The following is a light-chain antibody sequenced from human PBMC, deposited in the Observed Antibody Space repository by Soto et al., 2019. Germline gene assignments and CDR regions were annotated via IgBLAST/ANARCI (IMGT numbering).Light chain of an antibody. CDR2: EVS. CDR3: SSYTSSSTPYV. Sequence: QSALTQPASVSGSPGQSITISCTGTGSDVGGYNYVSWYQQHPGKAPKLMIYEVSNRPSGVSNRFSGSKSGNTASLTISGLQAEDEADYYCSSYTSSSTPYVFGTRTKVTVL. J-gene: IGLJ1*01. CDR1: GSDVGGYNY. V-gene: IGLV2-14*01.